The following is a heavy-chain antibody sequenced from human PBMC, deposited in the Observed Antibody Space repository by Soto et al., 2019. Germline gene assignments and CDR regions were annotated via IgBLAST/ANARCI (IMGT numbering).Heavy chain of an antibody. D-gene: IGHD1-7*01. V-gene: IGHV4-39*01. Sequence: QLQLQESGPGLVKPSETLSLTCTVSGGSISSSSYYWGWIRQPPGKGLEWIGSIYYSGSTYYNPPLKSRVTISVDTSKNQFSLKLSSVTAADTAVYYCATGTGTTEWFDPWGQGTLVTVSS. CDR2: IYYSGST. CDR1: GGSISSSSYY. J-gene: IGHJ5*02. CDR3: ATGTGTTEWFDP.